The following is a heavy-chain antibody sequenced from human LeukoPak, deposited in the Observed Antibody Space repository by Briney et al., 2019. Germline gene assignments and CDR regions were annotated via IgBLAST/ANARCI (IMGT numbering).Heavy chain of an antibody. CDR3: ARDGSGSSYGDFDY. Sequence: ASVKVSCKASGYTFTSYGISWVRQAPGQGLEWMGWISAYNGNTIYAQKLQGRVTMTTDTSTSTAYMELRSLRSDDTAVYYCARDGSGSSYGDFDYWGQGTLVTVSS. D-gene: IGHD3-10*01. CDR2: ISAYNGNT. V-gene: IGHV1-18*01. J-gene: IGHJ4*02. CDR1: GYTFTSYG.